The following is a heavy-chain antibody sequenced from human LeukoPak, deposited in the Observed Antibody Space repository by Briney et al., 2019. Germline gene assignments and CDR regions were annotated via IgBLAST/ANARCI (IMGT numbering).Heavy chain of an antibody. J-gene: IGHJ6*02. D-gene: IGHD2-21*02. CDR3: ARDWVRIVVVTRLSHYGMDV. V-gene: IGHV4-61*08. Sequence: SETLSLTCTVSGGAVDTIDYYWSWIRQPPGKGLEWIGYMYHTGSSIYSPSLKSRLTISVDTSKNQFSLNLSSMTAADTAVYYCARDWVRIVVVTRLSHYGMDVWGQGTTVTVSS. CDR2: MYHTGSS. CDR1: GGAVDTIDYY.